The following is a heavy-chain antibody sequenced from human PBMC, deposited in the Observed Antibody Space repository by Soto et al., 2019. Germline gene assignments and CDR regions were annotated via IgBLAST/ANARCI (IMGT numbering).Heavy chain of an antibody. Sequence: PWGSLRLSCAASGFTFSSYGIHFFRQSPLKWLEWVAVIWYDGSNKYYADSVKGRFTISRDNSKNTLYLQMNSLRAEDTAVYYCARDSVLLWFGELIGARGMDVWGQGTTVTVSS. J-gene: IGHJ6*02. V-gene: IGHV3-33*01. D-gene: IGHD3-10*01. CDR1: GFTFSSYG. CDR3: ARDSVLLWFGELIGARGMDV. CDR2: IWYDGSNK.